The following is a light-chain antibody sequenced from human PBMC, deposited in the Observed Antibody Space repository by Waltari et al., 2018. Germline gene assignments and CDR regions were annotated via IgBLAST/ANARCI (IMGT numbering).Light chain of an antibody. CDR3: QQSYSTPPT. V-gene: IGKV1-39*01. CDR1: QTISIY. J-gene: IGKJ1*01. Sequence: DIQMTQSPSSLSASVGARVTISCRASQTISIYLNWFQQKPGKAPKLLIYAASSLQSGVPSRFSGSGSGTDFTLTISSLQPEDFATYYCQQSYSTPPTFGQGTKVEIK. CDR2: AAS.